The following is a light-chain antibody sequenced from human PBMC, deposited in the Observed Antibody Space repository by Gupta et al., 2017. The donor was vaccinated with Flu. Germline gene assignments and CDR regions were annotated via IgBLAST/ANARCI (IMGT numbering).Light chain of an antibody. J-gene: IGKJ4*01. CDR3: QQYDHLPVT. CDR2: DAS. CDR1: QDINNL. Sequence: DVQLTQSPSSLSASIRDRVSITCQAIQDINNLLNWYQQKPGKAPNLLIYDASNLETGVPSRFSGSGSGTDFTLTISSLQPEDVATYYCQQYDHLPVTFGGATKVEIK. V-gene: IGKV1-33*01.